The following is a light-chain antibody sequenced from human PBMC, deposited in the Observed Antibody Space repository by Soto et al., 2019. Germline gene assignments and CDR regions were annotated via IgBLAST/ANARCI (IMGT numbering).Light chain of an antibody. CDR1: QSVLYSSTNKNY. J-gene: IGKJ1*01. V-gene: IGKV4-1*01. CDR2: WAS. CDR3: QQYYSTPQT. Sequence: DIVMTQSPDSLAVSLGERATINCKPSQSVLYSSTNKNYLAWYQQKPGQPPKLLIYWASTRESGVPDRFSGSGSGTDFTLTISSLQAEDVAVYYCQQYYSTPQTFGQGTKVEIK.